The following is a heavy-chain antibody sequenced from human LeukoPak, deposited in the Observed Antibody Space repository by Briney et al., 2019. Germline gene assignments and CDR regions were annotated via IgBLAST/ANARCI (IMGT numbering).Heavy chain of an antibody. CDR1: GYSFNTYW. CDR2: IYPRDSDI. Sequence: GESLQISCKGSGYSFNTYWIGWVRQMPGKGLEWMGIIYPRDSDIRYSPSFQGQVTISADKSISTAYLQWSSLKVSDTAMYYCARYLAPFDHWGQGTLVTVSS. CDR3: ARYLAPFDH. V-gene: IGHV5-51*01. J-gene: IGHJ4*02.